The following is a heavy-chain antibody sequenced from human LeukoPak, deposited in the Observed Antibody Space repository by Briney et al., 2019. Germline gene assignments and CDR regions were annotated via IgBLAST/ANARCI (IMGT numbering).Heavy chain of an antibody. CDR2: IIPIFGTA. V-gene: IGHV1-69*13. CDR3: ARSLIAAAVDYFDY. Sequence: ASVKVSCKASGGTFSSYAISWVRQAPGQGLKWMGGIIPIFGTANYAQKFQGRVTITADESTSTAYMELSSLRSEDTAVYYCARSLIAAAVDYFDYWGQGTLVTVSS. J-gene: IGHJ4*02. D-gene: IGHD6-13*01. CDR1: GGTFSSYA.